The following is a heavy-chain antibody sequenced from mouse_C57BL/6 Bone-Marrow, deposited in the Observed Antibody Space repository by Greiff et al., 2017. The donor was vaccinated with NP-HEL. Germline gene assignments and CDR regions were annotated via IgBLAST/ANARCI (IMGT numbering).Heavy chain of an antibody. CDR2: ISNLAYSI. D-gene: IGHD2-4*01. Sequence: DVMFVESGGGLVQPGGSLKLSCAASGFTFSDYGMAWVRQAPRKGPEWVAFISNLAYSIYYADTVTGRFTISRENAKNTLYLEMSSLRSEDTAMYYCARHKGITTKYYAMDYWGQGTSVTVSS. CDR3: ARHKGITTKYYAMDY. J-gene: IGHJ4*01. V-gene: IGHV5-15*01. CDR1: GFTFSDYG.